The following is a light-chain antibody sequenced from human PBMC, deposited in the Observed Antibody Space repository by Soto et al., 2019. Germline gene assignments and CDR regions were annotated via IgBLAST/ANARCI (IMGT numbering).Light chain of an antibody. CDR2: GNS. CDR3: QSYDSSLSGWV. V-gene: IGLV1-40*01. Sequence: QSVLKKPPSVSGAPGQRVTISCNGGSSKIGAGYDVNWYQKVPGTAPKLLIYGNSNRPSGVPDPFSGSKSGTSASLAITGLLSDDDADYYCQSYDSSLSGWVFGGGTKLTVL. J-gene: IGLJ3*02. CDR1: SSKIGAGYD.